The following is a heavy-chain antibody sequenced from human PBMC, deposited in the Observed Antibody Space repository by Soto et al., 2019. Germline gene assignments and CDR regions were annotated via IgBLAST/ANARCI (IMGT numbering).Heavy chain of an antibody. Sequence: EVQLVESGGGLVQPGGSLRLSCAASGFTFSNAWMSWVRQAPGKGLEWVGRIKSKTDGGTTDYAAPVKGRFTISRDDSKNTLYLQMNSLKTEDTAVYYCTTDRGYDFWSGYYYFDYWGQGTLVTVSS. V-gene: IGHV3-15*01. CDR3: TTDRGYDFWSGYYYFDY. J-gene: IGHJ4*02. CDR2: IKSKTDGGTT. CDR1: GFTFSNAW. D-gene: IGHD3-3*01.